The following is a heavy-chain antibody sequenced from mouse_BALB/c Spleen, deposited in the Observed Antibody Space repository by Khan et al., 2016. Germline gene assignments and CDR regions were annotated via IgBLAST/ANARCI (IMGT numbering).Heavy chain of an antibody. Sequence: EVELVESGGGLVKPGGSLKLSCAASGFTFSSYAMSWVRQSPEKRLEWVAEISSGGSYTYYPDTVTGRFTISRDNAKNTLYLEMSSLRSEETAMYYCARAYSPYGGQGTLVTVSA. CDR2: ISSGGSYT. CDR1: GFTFSSYA. CDR3: ARAYSPY. J-gene: IGHJ3*01. V-gene: IGHV5-9-4*01. D-gene: IGHD2-12*01.